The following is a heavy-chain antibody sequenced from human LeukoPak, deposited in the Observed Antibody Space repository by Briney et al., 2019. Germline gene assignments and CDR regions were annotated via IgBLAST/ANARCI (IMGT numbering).Heavy chain of an antibody. V-gene: IGHV1-2*02. D-gene: IGHD5-24*01. J-gene: IGHJ5*02. CDR3: ARGDPDWLQDYSWFDP. CDR1: GYTLAGYY. Sequence: GASVKVSCKASGYTLAGYYIHWVRQAPGQGIEWLGWINPNSGGTNYAQKFQGRVTLTRDTSISTAYMELSGLRSDDTAVYFCARGDPDWLQDYSWFDPWGQGTLVTVSS. CDR2: INPNSGGT.